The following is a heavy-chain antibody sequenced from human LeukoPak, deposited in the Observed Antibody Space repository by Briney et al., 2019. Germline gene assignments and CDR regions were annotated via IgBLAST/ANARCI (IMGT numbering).Heavy chain of an antibody. CDR2: INPNSGGT. J-gene: IGHJ4*02. V-gene: IGHV1-2*02. Sequence: ASVKVSFNASGYTFTGSYMHWVRQAPGQGPEWLGWINPNSGGTNYAQKFQGRVTMTRDTSISTVYMELSRLRSDDTAVYYCARSPGDFWSGYYMANYFDYWGQGTLVTVSS. CDR1: GYTFTGSY. D-gene: IGHD3-3*01. CDR3: ARSPGDFWSGYYMANYFDY.